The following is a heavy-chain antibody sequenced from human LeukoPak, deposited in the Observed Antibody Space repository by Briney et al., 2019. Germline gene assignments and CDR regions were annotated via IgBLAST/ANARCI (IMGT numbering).Heavy chain of an antibody. CDR2: IKQDGSEK. CDR3: GSSSSTSWIFDY. V-gene: IGHV3-7*05. Sequence: GGSLRLSCTASGFTFSRYWMSWVRQAPGRGLEWVANIKQDGSEKYYVDSVKGRFTISRDNAKKSLSLQMNSLRAEDTAVYYCGSSSSTSWIFDYWGQGTLVTVSS. J-gene: IGHJ4*02. D-gene: IGHD2-2*01. CDR1: GFTFSRYW.